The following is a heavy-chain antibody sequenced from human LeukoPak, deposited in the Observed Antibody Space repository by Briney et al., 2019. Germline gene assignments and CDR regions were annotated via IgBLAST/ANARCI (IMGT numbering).Heavy chain of an antibody. CDR1: GYTFTDFY. D-gene: IGHD1-1*01. V-gene: IGHV1-2*02. CDR2: INPYNGAL. CDR3: ATSTVTHTRDP. J-gene: IGHJ5*02. Sequence: GASVKVSCQPSGYTFTDFYLNWVRQAPGQGLEWMGWINPYNGALIYAQRFQGRVTMTWDTSIGTAYMELTRLTSDDTAVYYCATSTVTHTRDPWGQGTLVTVSS.